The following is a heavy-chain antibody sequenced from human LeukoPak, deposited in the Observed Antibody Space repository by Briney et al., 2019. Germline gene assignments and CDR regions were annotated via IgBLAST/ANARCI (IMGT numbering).Heavy chain of an antibody. Sequence: GGSLRLSCAASGFTFSSYAMSWVRQAPGKGLEWVSAISGSGGSTYYADSVKGRFTISRDNSKNTLYLQMNSLRAEDTAVYYCAKAGGYGSGSPEDYWGQGTLVTVSS. V-gene: IGHV3-23*01. J-gene: IGHJ4*02. CDR2: ISGSGGST. CDR3: AKAGGYGSGSPEDY. CDR1: GFTFSSYA. D-gene: IGHD3-10*01.